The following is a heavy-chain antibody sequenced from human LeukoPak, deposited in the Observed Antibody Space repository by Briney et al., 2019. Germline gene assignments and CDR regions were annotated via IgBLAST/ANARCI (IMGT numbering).Heavy chain of an antibody. D-gene: IGHD2-2*01. Sequence: SETLSLTCTVSGGSISSSSYYWGWIRQPPGKGLEWIGSIYYSGSTYYNPSLKSRVTISVDTSKNQFSLKLSSVTAADTAVYYCARVWVVPAAYYYYYYGMDVWGQGTTVTVSS. CDR3: ARVWVVPAAYYYYYYGMDV. CDR2: IYYSGST. V-gene: IGHV4-39*01. J-gene: IGHJ6*02. CDR1: GGSISSSSYY.